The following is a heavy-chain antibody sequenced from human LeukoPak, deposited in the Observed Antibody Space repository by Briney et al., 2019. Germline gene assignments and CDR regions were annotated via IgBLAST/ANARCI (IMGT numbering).Heavy chain of an antibody. D-gene: IGHD3-22*01. Sequence: ASVKVSCKASGGTFSSYAISWVRQAPGQGLEWMGGIIPIFGTANYAQKFQGRVTITTDESTSTAYMELSSLRSEDTAVYYCVDRTSSGCYYWGQGTLVTVSS. CDR2: IIPIFGTA. CDR3: VDRTSSGCYY. CDR1: GGTFSSYA. V-gene: IGHV1-69*05. J-gene: IGHJ4*02.